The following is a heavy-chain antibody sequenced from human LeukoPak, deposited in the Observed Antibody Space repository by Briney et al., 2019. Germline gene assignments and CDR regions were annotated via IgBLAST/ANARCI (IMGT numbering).Heavy chain of an antibody. CDR3: ARAASPYYYYYMDV. CDR2: IWYDGSNK. V-gene: IGHV3-33*01. Sequence: GGSLRLSCAASGFTFSSYGMHWVRRAPGKGLEWVAVIWYDGSNKYYADSVKGRFTISRDNSKNTLYLQMNSLRAEDTAVYYCARAASPYYYYYMDVWGKGTTVTVSS. D-gene: IGHD6-13*01. CDR1: GFTFSSYG. J-gene: IGHJ6*03.